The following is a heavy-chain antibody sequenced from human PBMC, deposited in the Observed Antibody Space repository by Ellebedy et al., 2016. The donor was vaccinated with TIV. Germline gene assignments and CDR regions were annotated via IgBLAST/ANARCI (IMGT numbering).Heavy chain of an antibody. V-gene: IGHV4-4*02. Sequence: SETLSLXCAVSGGSIRSSNWWSWVRQPPGKGLEWIGEIYHNGSTNYNPSLKSRVTISVDKSKNQFSLKLSSVTAADTAVYYCARDDVVVVTAIRDYYYYYGMDVWGQGTTVTVSS. J-gene: IGHJ6*02. CDR2: IYHNGST. CDR1: GGSIRSSNW. D-gene: IGHD2-21*02. CDR3: ARDDVVVVTAIRDYYYYYGMDV.